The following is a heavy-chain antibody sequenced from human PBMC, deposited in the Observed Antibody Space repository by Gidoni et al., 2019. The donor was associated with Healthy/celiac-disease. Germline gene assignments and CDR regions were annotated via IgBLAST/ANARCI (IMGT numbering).Heavy chain of an antibody. D-gene: IGHD6-13*01. CDR2: IYSGGST. V-gene: IGHV3-53*01. Sequence: EVQLVESGGGLIQPGGSLRLSCPASGFTVSSNYMSWVRPAPGKGLEWVSVIYSGGSTYYADSVKGRFTISRDNSKNTLYLQMNSLRAEDTAVYYCAREPSAASDAFDIWGQGTMVTVSS. CDR3: AREPSAASDAFDI. J-gene: IGHJ3*02. CDR1: GFTVSSNY.